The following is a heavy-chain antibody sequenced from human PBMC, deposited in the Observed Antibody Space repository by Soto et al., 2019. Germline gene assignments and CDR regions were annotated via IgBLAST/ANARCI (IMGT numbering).Heavy chain of an antibody. D-gene: IGHD2-2*01. V-gene: IGHV2-70*13. Sequence: GSGPTLVNPTQTLTLTCTFSGFSLSSAGVCVSWIRQPPGKALEWLALIDWEDGKYYNTSLKTRLTISKDISKNQVVLTMTNMGPVDTGTYYCARVGSGSDCYDSISFDYWGLGTLVTVSS. CDR2: IDWEDGK. CDR3: ARVGSGSDCYDSISFDY. CDR1: GFSLSSAGVC. J-gene: IGHJ4*02.